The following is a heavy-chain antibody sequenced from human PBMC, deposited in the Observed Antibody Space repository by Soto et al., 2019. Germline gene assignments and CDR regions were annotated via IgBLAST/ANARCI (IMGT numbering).Heavy chain of an antibody. J-gene: IGHJ6*01. V-gene: IGHV4-61*01. CDR3: ARDLYLRTGPWGMEG. CDR1: GASVSSATYY. D-gene: IGHD3-9*01. Sequence: TLSLTCTVSGASVSSATYYWNWIRHPPGKGLEWIGSVYYSWTTNYNSSLKSRVTISMDTSYNRRCLKLRSVTAADTGVYYGARDLYLRTGPWGMEGWGRRTTGTVSS. CDR2: VYYSWTT.